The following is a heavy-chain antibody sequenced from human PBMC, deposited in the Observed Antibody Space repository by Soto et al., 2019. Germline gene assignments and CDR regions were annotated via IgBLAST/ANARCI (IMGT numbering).Heavy chain of an antibody. CDR1: GASISSGGYY. Sequence: QVQLQESGPGLVKPLETLSLTCTVSGASISSGGYYWNWMRQHPGKGLERIGYIYHSGSTNYTPSLKSRVSMSVERSKNQFSLKLSYVTAADTALYYCATDSGHYGKGWFDPWGQGTLVTVPS. D-gene: IGHD3-10*01. CDR2: IYHSGST. J-gene: IGHJ5*02. V-gene: IGHV4-31*03. CDR3: ATDSGHYGKGWFDP.